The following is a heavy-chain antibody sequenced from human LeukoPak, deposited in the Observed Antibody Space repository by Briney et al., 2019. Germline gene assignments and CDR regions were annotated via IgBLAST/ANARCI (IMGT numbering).Heavy chain of an antibody. CDR2: INHSGST. J-gene: IGHJ3*02. CDR3: AREWELDAFDI. CDR1: GGSFSGYY. Sequence: SETLSLTCAVYGGSFSGYYWSWIRQPPGKGLEWIGEINHSGSTNYNPSLKSRVTMSVDTSKNQFSLKLSSVTAADTAVYYCAREWELDAFDIWGQGTMVTVSS. V-gene: IGHV4-34*01. D-gene: IGHD1-26*01.